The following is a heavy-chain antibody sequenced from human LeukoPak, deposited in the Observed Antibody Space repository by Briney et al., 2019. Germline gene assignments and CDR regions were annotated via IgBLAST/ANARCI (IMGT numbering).Heavy chain of an antibody. CDR2: ISHDGSNY. V-gene: IGHV3-30*18. J-gene: IGHJ6*02. CDR1: GFSFINYG. D-gene: IGHD3-10*01. Sequence: GGSLRLSCAASGFSFINYGMHWVRQAPGKGLEWVASISHDGSNYYYADSVKGRFTISRDNSRNTLYLQMNSLKVEDTAVFHCTKAAAGSGDYGMDVWGQGTTVTV. CDR3: TKAAAGSGDYGMDV.